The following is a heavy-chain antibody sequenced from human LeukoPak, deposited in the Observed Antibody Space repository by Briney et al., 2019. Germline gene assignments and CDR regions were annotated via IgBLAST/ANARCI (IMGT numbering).Heavy chain of an antibody. CDR3: ARHRKSAVGGIVATIRRKYYYYGMDV. CDR1: GGSISSYY. Sequence: SETLSLTCTVSGGSISSYYWSWIRQPPGKGLEWIGYIYYSGSTNYNPSLKSQVTISVDTSKNQFSLKLSSVTAADMAVYYCARHRKSAVGGIVATIRRKYYYYGMDVWGQGTTVTVSS. CDR2: IYYSGST. D-gene: IGHD5-12*01. J-gene: IGHJ6*02. V-gene: IGHV4-59*08.